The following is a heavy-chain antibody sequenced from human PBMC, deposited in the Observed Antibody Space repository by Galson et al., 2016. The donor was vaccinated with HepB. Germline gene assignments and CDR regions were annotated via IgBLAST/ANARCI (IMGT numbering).Heavy chain of an antibody. CDR1: GFIFGTQS. D-gene: IGHD4/OR15-4a*01. CDR3: AREKGGSTMASHWFDP. Sequence: CAASGFIFGTQSMNWVRQAPGKGLEWVASISSIGHYIHYSDSLEGRFTISRDNAKNSLFLEMNSLRPEDTAVYFCAREKGGSTMASHWFDPWGQGNLVIVSS. CDR2: ISSIGHYI. V-gene: IGHV3-21*01. J-gene: IGHJ5*02.